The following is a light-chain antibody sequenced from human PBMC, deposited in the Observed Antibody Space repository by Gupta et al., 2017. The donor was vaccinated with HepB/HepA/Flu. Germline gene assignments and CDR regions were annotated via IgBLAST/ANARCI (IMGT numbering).Light chain of an antibody. CDR2: GAS. CDR1: QSVSSSY. V-gene: IGKV3-20*01. J-gene: IGKJ4*01. Sequence: EIVLTQSPGTLSLSQGERAILSCRASQSVSSSYLAWYQQKPGQAPRLLIYGASSRASGVPDRFSGSGSGTDFTLTISRLEPEDFAVYYCQQECSSHITFGRGTKVEIK. CDR3: QQECSSHIT.